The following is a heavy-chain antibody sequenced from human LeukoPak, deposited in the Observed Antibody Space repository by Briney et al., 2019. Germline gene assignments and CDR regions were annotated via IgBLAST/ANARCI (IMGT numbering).Heavy chain of an antibody. J-gene: IGHJ4*02. Sequence: GGSLRLSCAASGFTFSTYSMNWVRQAPGKGLEWVASISASSRYIYHADSGEGRFSISRDNAKNSLYLQMSSLRAEDTAVYYCARVESGSEYDLYIDNWGRGTLVAVPS. CDR2: ISASSRYI. CDR1: GFTFSTYS. V-gene: IGHV3-21*06. D-gene: IGHD2/OR15-2a*01. CDR3: ARVESGSEYDLYIDN.